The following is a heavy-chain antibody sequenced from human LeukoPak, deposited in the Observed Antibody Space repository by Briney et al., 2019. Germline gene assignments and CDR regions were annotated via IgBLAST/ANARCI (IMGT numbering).Heavy chain of an antibody. CDR2: IYYSGST. V-gene: IGHV4-59*12. CDR3: ARNRVLLWFGESPYYGMDV. J-gene: IGHJ6*02. Sequence: SETLSLTCTVSGGSISRYYWSWIRQPPGKGLEWIGYIYYSGSTYYNPSLKSRVTISVDTSKNQFSLKLSSVTAADTAVYYCARNRVLLWFGESPYYGMDVWGQGTTVTVSS. CDR1: GGSISRYY. D-gene: IGHD3-10*01.